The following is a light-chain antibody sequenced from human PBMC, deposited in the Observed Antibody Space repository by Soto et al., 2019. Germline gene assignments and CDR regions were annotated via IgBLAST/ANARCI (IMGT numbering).Light chain of an antibody. CDR1: QTIRAY. CDR2: AAS. Sequence: DIQLTQSPSSLTASVGDRVTITCRASQTIRAYLNWYQQKPGMAPQLLIYAASSVQSGVPSRFSGSGSGTDFTLTISSLQPEDFSTYYCQQTFSILPWTFGPGTNVETK. CDR3: QQTFSILPWT. V-gene: IGKV1-39*01. J-gene: IGKJ1*01.